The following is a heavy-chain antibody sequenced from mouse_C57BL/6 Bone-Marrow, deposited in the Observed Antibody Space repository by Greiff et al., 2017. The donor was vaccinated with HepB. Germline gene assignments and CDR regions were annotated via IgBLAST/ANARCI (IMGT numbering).Heavy chain of an antibody. V-gene: IGHV3-6*01. CDR1: GYSITSGYY. J-gene: IGHJ1*03. CDR3: ARDLGGLRQDWYFDV. Sequence: DVQLQESGPGLVKPSQSLSLTCSVTGYSITSGYYWNWIRQFPGNKLEWMGYISYDGSNNYNPSLKNRISITRDTSKNQFFLKLNSVTTEDTATYYCARDLGGLRQDWYFDVWGTGTTVTVSS. CDR2: ISYDGSN. D-gene: IGHD2-4*01.